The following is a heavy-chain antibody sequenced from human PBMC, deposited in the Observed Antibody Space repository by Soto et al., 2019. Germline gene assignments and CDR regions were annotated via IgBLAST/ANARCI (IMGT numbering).Heavy chain of an antibody. CDR2: ISGSGGST. V-gene: IGHV3-23*01. J-gene: IGHJ6*02. D-gene: IGHD3-10*01. CDR3: AKVEVRGVIYYYYGMDV. Sequence: GGSLRLSCAASGFTFSSYAISWVRQAPGKGLEWVSAISGSGGSTYYADSVKGRFTISRDNSKNTLYLQMNSLRAEDTAVYYCAKVEVRGVIYYYYGMDVWGQGTTVTVSS. CDR1: GFTFSSYA.